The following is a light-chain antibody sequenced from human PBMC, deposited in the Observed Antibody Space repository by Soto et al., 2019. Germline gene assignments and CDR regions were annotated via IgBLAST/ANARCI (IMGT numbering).Light chain of an antibody. J-gene: IGKJ4*01. CDR1: QSVSSY. CDR3: QQRSNWPPLFT. V-gene: IGKV3-11*01. Sequence: EIVLTQSPATLSLSPGERATLSCRASQSVSSYLAWYQQKPGQAPRLLIYDASNRATGIPARFSGSGSGTDFTLTISSLEPEDFAVYYCQQRSNWPPLFTFGGGTKVDIK. CDR2: DAS.